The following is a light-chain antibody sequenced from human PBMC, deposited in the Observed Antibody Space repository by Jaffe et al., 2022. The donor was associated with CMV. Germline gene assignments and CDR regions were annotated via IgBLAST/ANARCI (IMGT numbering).Light chain of an antibody. J-gene: IGLJ2*01. V-gene: IGLV1-51*02. CDR3: GAWDGSLSAWV. Sequence: HSVLTQPPSVSAAPGQKVTISCSASSSNIGNNYLSWYQQLPGTAPKLLIYESNKRPSGIPDRFSGSKSGTSGTLAITGLQTGDEADYYCGAWDGSLSAWVFGGGTKLTVL. CDR2: ESN. CDR1: SSNIGNNY.